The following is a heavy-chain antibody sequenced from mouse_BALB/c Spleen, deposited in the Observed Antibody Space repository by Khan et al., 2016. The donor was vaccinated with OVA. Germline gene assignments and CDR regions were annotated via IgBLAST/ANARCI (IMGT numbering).Heavy chain of an antibody. J-gene: IGHJ2*01. D-gene: IGHD1-1*01. CDR2: INPPIGET. CDR1: GYSFTGYF. Sequence: EVQLQESGPELVKPGASVKISCKASGYSFTGYFMNWVMQSHGKSLEWIGRINPPIGETLYNQKFKGKATLTVDESSSTAHMELRSLASEDSAVYYCARKNGSDFDYWGQGTTLTVSS. CDR3: ARKNGSDFDY. V-gene: IGHV1-20*02.